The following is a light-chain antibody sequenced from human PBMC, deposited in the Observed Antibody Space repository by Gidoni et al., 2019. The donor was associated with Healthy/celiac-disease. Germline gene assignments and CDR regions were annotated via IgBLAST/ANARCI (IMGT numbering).Light chain of an antibody. V-gene: IGKV3-20*01. CDR1: QSVSSNY. CDR2: GAS. J-gene: IGKJ1*01. Sequence: ENVLTHSPRTLSLSPGERATLSCRASQSVSSNYLACYQKQPRQAPRLIIYGASSSASGIPDRFSGSGAGTYFTLTISRLELEDFAVYYCQQYGSSPPWTFGQGTKVEIK. CDR3: QQYGSSPPWT.